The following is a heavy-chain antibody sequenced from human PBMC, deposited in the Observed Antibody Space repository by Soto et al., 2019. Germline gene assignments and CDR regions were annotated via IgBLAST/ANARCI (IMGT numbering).Heavy chain of an antibody. CDR1: GFSLSTSGMC. CDR3: ARTPITMVRGIDYFDY. CDR2: IDWDDDK. J-gene: IGHJ4*02. V-gene: IGHV2-70*11. D-gene: IGHD3-10*01. Sequence: SGPTLVKPTQTLTLTCTFSGFSLSTSGMCVSWIRQPPGKALEWLARIDWDDDKYYSTSLKTRSTISKDTSKNQVVLTMTNMDPVDTATYYCARTPITMVRGIDYFDYWGQGTLVTVSS.